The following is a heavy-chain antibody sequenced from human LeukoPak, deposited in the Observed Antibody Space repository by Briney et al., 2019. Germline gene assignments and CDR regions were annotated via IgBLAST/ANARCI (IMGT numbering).Heavy chain of an antibody. J-gene: IGHJ6*03. CDR1: GFTFSSFA. CDR2: ISGSGGST. V-gene: IGHV3-23*01. CDR3: ARGVYSNYPSSYYYYMDV. Sequence: GGSLRLSCAASGFTFSSFAMSWVRQAPGKGLEWVSGISGSGGSTYYADSVRGRFTISRDNSKNTLYLQMNSLRAEDTAVYYCARGVYSNYPSSYYYYMDVWGKGTTVTVSS. D-gene: IGHD4-11*01.